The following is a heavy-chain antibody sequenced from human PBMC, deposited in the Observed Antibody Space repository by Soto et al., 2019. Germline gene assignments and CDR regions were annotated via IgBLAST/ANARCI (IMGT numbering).Heavy chain of an antibody. CDR3: ASQGITIFGVVINYYYYYYMDV. J-gene: IGHJ6*03. D-gene: IGHD3-3*01. CDR1: ESIFRGYG. CDR2: IRFDGSNI. V-gene: IGHV3-30*02. Sequence: PGGSLRLSCAAPESIFRGYGMHWVRQAPGKGLEWVAIIRFDGSNINYADAVMGRFTISRDNSKNMLFLQMNSLRVEDTAVYYCASQGITIFGVVINYYYYYYMDVWGKGTTVTVSS.